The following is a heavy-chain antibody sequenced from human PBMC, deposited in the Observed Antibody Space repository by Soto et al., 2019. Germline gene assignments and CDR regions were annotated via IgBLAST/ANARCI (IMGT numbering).Heavy chain of an antibody. J-gene: IGHJ6*02. V-gene: IGHV4-30-4*01. CDR1: GGSISSGDYY. Sequence: QVQLQESGPGLVKPSQTLSLTCTVSGGSISSGDYYWSWIRQPPGKGLEWIGYIYYSGSTYYNPYLKSRVTISVDTSKNQCSLKLSSVTAADTAVYYCARDHYVYDILTGYGYYYGMDVWGQGTTVTVSS. D-gene: IGHD3-9*01. CDR3: ARDHYVYDILTGYGYYYGMDV. CDR2: IYYSGST.